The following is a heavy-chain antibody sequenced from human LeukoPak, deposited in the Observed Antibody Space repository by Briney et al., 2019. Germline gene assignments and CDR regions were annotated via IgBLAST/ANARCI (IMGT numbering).Heavy chain of an antibody. D-gene: IGHD3-9*01. CDR1: GFTFKNYG. J-gene: IGHJ3*02. CDR2: IWFDGSET. CDR3: AKLEYDDILTGFSVSADAFHI. V-gene: IGHV3-30*02. Sequence: PGGSLRLSCAASGFTFKNYGIHWVRQAPGKGLEWVAVIWFDGSETRYADSVRGRFTISRDNSQNTLYLQMNSLRAEDTAVYYCAKLEYDDILTGFSVSADAFHIWGQGTMVTVSS.